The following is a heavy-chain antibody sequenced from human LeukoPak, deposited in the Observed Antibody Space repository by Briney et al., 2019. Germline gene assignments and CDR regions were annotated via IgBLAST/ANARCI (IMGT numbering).Heavy chain of an antibody. D-gene: IGHD1-26*01. CDR3: ARGAPVYSGSYFGY. J-gene: IGHJ4*02. V-gene: IGHV4-39*07. Sequence: SETLSLTCTVSGGSISSSSYFWGWIRQPPGKGLEWIGNIYHSGSTYYNPSLKSRVTISVDTSKNQFSLKLSSVTAADTAVYYCARGAPVYSGSYFGYWGQGTLVTVSS. CDR2: IYHSGST. CDR1: GGSISSSSYF.